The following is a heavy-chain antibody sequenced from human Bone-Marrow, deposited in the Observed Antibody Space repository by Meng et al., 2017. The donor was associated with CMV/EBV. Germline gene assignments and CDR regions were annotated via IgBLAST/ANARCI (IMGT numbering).Heavy chain of an antibody. CDR1: GGTFSSYA. CDR2: IIPILGIA. D-gene: IGHD6-13*01. J-gene: IGHJ4*02. Sequence: SVKVSCKASGGTFSSYAISWVRQAPGQGLEWMGGIIPILGIANYAQKFQGRVTITADKSTSTAYMELSSLRSEDTVVYYCASRGGAAAGMGDYWGQGALVTGSS. CDR3: ASRGGAAAGMGDY. V-gene: IGHV1-69*10.